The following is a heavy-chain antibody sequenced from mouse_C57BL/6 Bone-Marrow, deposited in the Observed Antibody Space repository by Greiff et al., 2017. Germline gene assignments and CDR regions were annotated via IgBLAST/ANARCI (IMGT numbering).Heavy chain of an antibody. CDR2: INPNYGTT. CDR3: ARSGGWDWLYYFDG. V-gene: IGHV1-39*01. D-gene: IGHD4-1*01. Sequence: EVQLQQSGPELVKPGASVKISCKASGYSFTDYNMNWVKQSNGKSLEWIGVINPNYGTTSSNQKFKGKVTLTVDQSSSKAYLQLNSLTSEDSAVYYCARSGGWDWLYYFDGWGKGTTLTVSS. CDR1: GYSFTDYN. J-gene: IGHJ2*01.